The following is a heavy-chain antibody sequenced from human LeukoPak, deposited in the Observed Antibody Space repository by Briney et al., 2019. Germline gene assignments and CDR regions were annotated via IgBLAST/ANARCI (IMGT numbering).Heavy chain of an antibody. CDR2: ISYDGSNK. CDR1: GFTFSSYA. Sequence: GGSLRLSCAASGFTFSSYAMHWVRQAPGKGLEWVAVISYDGSNKYYADSVKGRFTISRDNSKNTLYLQMNSLRAEDTAVYYCAGEDGMDVWGQGTTVTVSS. V-gene: IGHV3-30-3*01. CDR3: AGEDGMDV. J-gene: IGHJ6*02.